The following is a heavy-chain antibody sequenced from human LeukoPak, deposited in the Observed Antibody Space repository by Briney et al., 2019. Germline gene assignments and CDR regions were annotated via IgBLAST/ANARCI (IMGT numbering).Heavy chain of an antibody. D-gene: IGHD5-18*01. Sequence: SGGSLRLSCAASGFTFSSYAMSWVRQSPGKGLEWVSAISGSGGSTYYADSAKGRFTISRDNSKITLYLQMNSLRAEDTAVYYCAKIAQLWLQFLDYWGQGTLVTVSS. CDR3: AKIAQLWLQFLDY. CDR1: GFTFSSYA. CDR2: ISGSGGST. J-gene: IGHJ4*02. V-gene: IGHV3-23*01.